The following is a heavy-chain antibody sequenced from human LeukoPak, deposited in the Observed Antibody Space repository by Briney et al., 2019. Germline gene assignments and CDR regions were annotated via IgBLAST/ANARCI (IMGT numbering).Heavy chain of an antibody. CDR3: ARGWGYFED. CDR2: IYYSGST. D-gene: IGHD7-27*01. Sequence: SETLTLTCTVSGGAISSYYRNWIRQPPGKGLEWIAYIYYSGSTNYNPSLKSRVTISVDTSKNQFSLKLSSVTAADTAVYYCARGWGYFEDWGQGTLVTVSS. V-gene: IGHV4-59*01. CDR1: GGAISSYY. J-gene: IGHJ4*02.